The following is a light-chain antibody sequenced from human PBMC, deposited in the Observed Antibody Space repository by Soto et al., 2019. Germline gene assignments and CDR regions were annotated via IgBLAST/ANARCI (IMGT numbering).Light chain of an antibody. J-gene: IGKJ2*01. CDR3: QQFDSSPPMYT. Sequence: EIVLTQSPGTLSLSPGERASFSCRASQDISGNYLAWYQQKPGQAPRLLIYAASSRASGIPVRFSGSGSGTDFTLTISRLEPEDFAIYYCQQFDSSPPMYTFGQGTKLEIK. V-gene: IGKV3-20*01. CDR1: QDISGNY. CDR2: AAS.